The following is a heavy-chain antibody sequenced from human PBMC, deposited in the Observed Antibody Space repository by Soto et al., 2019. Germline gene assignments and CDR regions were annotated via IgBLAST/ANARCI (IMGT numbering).Heavy chain of an antibody. CDR2: IWYDGSNK. Sequence: PGGSLRLSCAASGFTFSSYGMRWVRQAPGKGLEWVAVIWYDGSNKYYADSVKGRFTISRDNSKNTLYLQMNSLRAEGTAVYYCARELDYSNYYYYGMDVWGQGTTVTVSS. CDR3: ARELDYSNYYYYGMDV. CDR1: GFTFSSYG. V-gene: IGHV3-33*01. D-gene: IGHD4-4*01. J-gene: IGHJ6*02.